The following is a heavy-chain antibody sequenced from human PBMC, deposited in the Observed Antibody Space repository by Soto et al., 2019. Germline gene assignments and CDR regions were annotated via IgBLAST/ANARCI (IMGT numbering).Heavy chain of an antibody. V-gene: IGHV3-64*01. CDR3: ARGREYSYSYSPFDY. J-gene: IGHJ4*02. D-gene: IGHD5-18*01. Sequence: GGSLRLSCAASGFTFSSYAMHWVRQAPGKGLEYVSAISSNGGSTYYANSVKGRFTISRDNSKNTLYLQMNSLRSEDTAVYYCARGREYSYSYSPFDYWGQGTLVTVSS. CDR1: GFTFSSYA. CDR2: ISSNGGST.